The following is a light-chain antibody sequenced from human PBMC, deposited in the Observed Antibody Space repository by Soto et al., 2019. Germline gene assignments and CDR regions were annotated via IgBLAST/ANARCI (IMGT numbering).Light chain of an antibody. J-gene: IGKJ4*01. CDR1: QSMTTK. CDR2: GAS. CDR3: QQSYSGPLT. Sequence: EIVMTQSPATLSVSPGEGVTLSCRASQSMTTKLAWYQQKPGQAPRLLIHGASSLESGVPSRFSGSGSGTEFTLSISSLQPEDFATYYCQQSYSGPLTFGGGTKVDIK. V-gene: IGKV3-15*01.